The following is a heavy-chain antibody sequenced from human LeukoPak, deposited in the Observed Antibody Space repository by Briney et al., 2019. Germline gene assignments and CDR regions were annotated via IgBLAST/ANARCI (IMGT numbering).Heavy chain of an antibody. CDR1: GGSISSYY. J-gene: IGHJ4*02. CDR3: ARYSSGYGVDY. D-gene: IGHD6-19*01. Sequence: PSETLSLTCTVSGGSISSYYWSWIRQPPGKGLGWIGYIYYSGSTNYNPSLKSRVTISVDTSKNQFSLKLSSVTAADTAVYYCARYSSGYGVDYWGQGTLVTVSS. V-gene: IGHV4-59*01. CDR2: IYYSGST.